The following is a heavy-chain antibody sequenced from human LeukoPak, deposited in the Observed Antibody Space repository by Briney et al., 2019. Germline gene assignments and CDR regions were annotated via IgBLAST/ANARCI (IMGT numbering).Heavy chain of an antibody. Sequence: SETLSLTCTVSGDSISSYYWSWIRQPPGKGLEWIGYISYSGSTNYNPSLKSRVTISVDTSKNQFSLKVSSVTAADTAVYYCARCNWLNWFDPWGQGTLVTVSS. D-gene: IGHD1-1*01. V-gene: IGHV4-59*01. CDR3: ARCNWLNWFDP. CDR2: ISYSGST. J-gene: IGHJ5*02. CDR1: GDSISSYY.